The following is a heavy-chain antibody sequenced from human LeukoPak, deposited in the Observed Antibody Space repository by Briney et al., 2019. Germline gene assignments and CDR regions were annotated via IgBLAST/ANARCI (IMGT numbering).Heavy chain of an antibody. CDR3: ARELYFWVRVGATEVDAFDI. J-gene: IGHJ3*02. CDR2: INPSGGST. V-gene: IGHV1-46*01. D-gene: IGHD1-26*01. Sequence: GASAKVSCKASGYTFTSYYMHWVRQAPGQGLEWMGIINPSGGSTSYAQKFQGRVTMTRDTSTSTVYMELSSLRSEDTAVYYCARELYFWVRVGATEVDAFDIWGQGTMVTVSS. CDR1: GYTFTSYY.